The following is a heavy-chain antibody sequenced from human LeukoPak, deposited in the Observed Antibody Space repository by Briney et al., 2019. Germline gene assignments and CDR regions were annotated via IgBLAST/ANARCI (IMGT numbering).Heavy chain of an antibody. V-gene: IGHV3-33*01. CDR2: IWYDGRNK. CDR3: ARGLGYSYGYGIDY. J-gene: IGHJ4*02. CDR1: GFIFSSYA. Sequence: GGSLRLSCAASGFIFSSYAMHWVRQAPGKGPEWVAIIWYDGRNKYYAESVEGRFTISRDNSKNTLYLQMNSLRAEDTAVYSCARGLGYSYGYGIDYWGQGTLVTVSS. D-gene: IGHD5-18*01.